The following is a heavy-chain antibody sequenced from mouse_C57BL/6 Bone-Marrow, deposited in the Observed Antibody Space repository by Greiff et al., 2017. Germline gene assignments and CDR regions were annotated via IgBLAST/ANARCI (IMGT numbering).Heavy chain of an antibody. J-gene: IGHJ2*01. CDR2: INPSTGGP. D-gene: IGHD1-1*01. CDR1: GYTFTSYW. CDR3: ARYYGSSYPYYFDY. V-gene: IGHV1-53*01. Sequence: QVQLQQPGTELVKPGASVKLSCKASGYTFTSYWMHWVKQRPGQGLEWIGNINPSTGGPNYNEKFKSKATLTVDKSSSTAYMQLSSLASEDSAVYYCARYYGSSYPYYFDYWGQGTTLTVSS.